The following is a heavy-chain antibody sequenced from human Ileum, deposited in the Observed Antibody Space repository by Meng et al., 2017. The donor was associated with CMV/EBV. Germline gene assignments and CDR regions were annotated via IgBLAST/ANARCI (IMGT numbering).Heavy chain of an antibody. CDR1: GGSIRGYY. Sequence: LTCTVSGGSIRGYYWNWVRQSPGKGLEWIGYIYYSGSTIYNPSLKSRVTISLDTPKNQFSLKLSSVTAADTAVYYCTREDQQVFDSWGQGTLVTVSS. J-gene: IGHJ4*02. CDR3: TREDQQVFDS. CDR2: IYYSGST. V-gene: IGHV4-59*01.